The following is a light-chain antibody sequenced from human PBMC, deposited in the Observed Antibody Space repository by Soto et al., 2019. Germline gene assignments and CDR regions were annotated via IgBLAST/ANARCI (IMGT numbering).Light chain of an antibody. J-gene: IGKJ1*01. CDR3: LQHKSYPWT. CDR1: LDIRNE. Sequence: IPVTQSPSSLSASVGDRVTITCRASLDIRNELDWYQQKPGKAPKRLIYDASTLQDWVPSRFSGDVSGREFTPTLSSLQSEDFTTNCCLQHKSYPWTFGPGTKV. V-gene: IGKV1-17*01. CDR2: DAS.